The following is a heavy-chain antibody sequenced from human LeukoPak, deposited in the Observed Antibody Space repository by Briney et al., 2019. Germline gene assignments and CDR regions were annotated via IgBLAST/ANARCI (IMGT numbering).Heavy chain of an antibody. J-gene: IGHJ4*02. D-gene: IGHD3-22*01. CDR3: ARDTESSGYDY. Sequence: GGSLRPSCAASGFTVSSKYMSWVRQAPGKGLEWVSVIYSGDSTYYADSVKGRFTISRDNSKNTLYLQMNSLRAEDTAAYYCARDTESSGYDYWGQGTLVTVSS. CDR2: IYSGDST. CDR1: GFTVSSKY. V-gene: IGHV3-66*01.